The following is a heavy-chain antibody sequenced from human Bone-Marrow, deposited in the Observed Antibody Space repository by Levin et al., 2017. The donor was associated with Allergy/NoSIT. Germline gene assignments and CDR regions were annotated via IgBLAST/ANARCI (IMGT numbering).Heavy chain of an antibody. CDR1: GFTFTKYA. Sequence: GGSLRLSCAASGFTFTKYAMNWVRQAPGKGLEWVSGISSSGGKTYYSESLKGRFTVSRDNSKNSISLQMNSLRAEDTAVYYCAKDGEYSWGENWFDSWGQGTLVIVSS. D-gene: IGHD4-11*01. CDR3: AKDGEYSWGENWFDS. V-gene: IGHV3-23*01. J-gene: IGHJ5*01. CDR2: ISSSGGKT.